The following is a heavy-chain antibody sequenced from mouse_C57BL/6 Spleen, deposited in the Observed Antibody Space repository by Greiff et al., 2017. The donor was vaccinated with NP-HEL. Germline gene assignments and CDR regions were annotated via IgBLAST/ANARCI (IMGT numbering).Heavy chain of an antibody. Sequence: VQLQQSGPVLVKPGASVKMSCKASGYTFTDYYMNWVKQSHGKSLEWIGVINPYNGGTSYNQKFKGKATLTVDKSSSTAYMELNSLTSEDSAVYYCARGTTMVTTFAMDYWGQGTSVTVSS. CDR1: GYTFTDYY. V-gene: IGHV1-19*01. J-gene: IGHJ4*01. D-gene: IGHD2-2*01. CDR2: INPYNGGT. CDR3: ARGTTMVTTFAMDY.